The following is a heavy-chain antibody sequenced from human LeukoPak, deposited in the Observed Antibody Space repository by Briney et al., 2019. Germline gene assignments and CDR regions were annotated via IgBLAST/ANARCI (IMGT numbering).Heavy chain of an antibody. CDR2: INHSGST. J-gene: IGHJ6*02. V-gene: IGHV4-34*01. D-gene: IGHD3-3*01. CDR1: GGSFSGYY. CDR3: ARGGLRFLEWLSQAHYYYGMDV. Sequence: PSETLPLTCAVYGGSFSGYYWSWIRQPPGKGLEWIGEINHSGSTNYNPSLKSRVTISVDTSKNQFSLKLSSVTAADTAVYYCARGGLRFLEWLSQAHYYYGMDVWGQGTTVTVSS.